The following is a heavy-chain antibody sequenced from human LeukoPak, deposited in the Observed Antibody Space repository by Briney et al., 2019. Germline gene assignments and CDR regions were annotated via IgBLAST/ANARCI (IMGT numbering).Heavy chain of an antibody. CDR2: IKGKIDGGTI. D-gene: IGHD7-27*01. J-gene: IGHJ4*02. CDR1: GFTFSDAW. CDR3: SRWGFDY. V-gene: IGHV3-15*01. Sequence: NPGGSLRLSCAASGFTFSDAWMIWVRQAPGKGLEGVGRIKGKIDGGTINYAAPVKGRFTISRDDSENTLYLQMNSLKTEDTAVYYCSRWGFDYWGQGTLVTVSS.